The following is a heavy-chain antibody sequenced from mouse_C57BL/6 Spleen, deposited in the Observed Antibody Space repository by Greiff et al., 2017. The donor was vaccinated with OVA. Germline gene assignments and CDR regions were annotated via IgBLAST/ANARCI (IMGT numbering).Heavy chain of an antibody. CDR1: GYAFSSSW. V-gene: IGHV1-82*01. D-gene: IGHD1-1*01. CDR2: IYPGDGDT. CDR3: APLYGSSSY. J-gene: IGHJ2*01. Sequence: VKLQESGPELVKPGASVKISCKASGYAFSSSWMNWVKQRPGKGLEWIGRIYPGDGDTNYNGKFKGKATLTADKSSSTAYMQLSSLTSEDSAVYFCAPLYGSSSYWGQGTTLTVSS.